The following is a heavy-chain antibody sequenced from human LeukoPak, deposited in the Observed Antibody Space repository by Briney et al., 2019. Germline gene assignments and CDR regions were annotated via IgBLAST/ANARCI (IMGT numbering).Heavy chain of an antibody. CDR3: ATGPGRGQLDY. J-gene: IGHJ4*02. V-gene: IGHV1-69-2*01. CDR2: VDPEDGET. CDR1: GYTFTDYY. Sequence: ASVKVSCRVSGYTFTDYYMHWVQQAPGKGLEWMGLVDPEDGETIYAEKFQGRVTITADTSTDTAYMELSSLRSEDTAVYYCATGPGRGQLDYWGQGTLVTVSS. D-gene: IGHD3-10*01.